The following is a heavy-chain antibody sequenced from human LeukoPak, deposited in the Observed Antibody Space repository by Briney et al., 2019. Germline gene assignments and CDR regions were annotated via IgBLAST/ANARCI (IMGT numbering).Heavy chain of an antibody. Sequence: ASVKVSCEASGGTFSSYAISWVRQAPGQGLEWMGGIIPIFGTANYAQKFQGRVTITADESTSTAYMELSSLRSEDTAVYYCARVGRLEAAYHRLQNCFDYWGQGTLVTVSS. V-gene: IGHV1-69*13. CDR2: IIPIFGTA. CDR3: ARVGRLEAAYHRLQNCFDY. J-gene: IGHJ4*02. D-gene: IGHD4-11*01. CDR1: GGTFSSYA.